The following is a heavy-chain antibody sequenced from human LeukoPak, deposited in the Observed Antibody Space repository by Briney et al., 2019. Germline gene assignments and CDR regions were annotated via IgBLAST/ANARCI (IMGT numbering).Heavy chain of an antibody. V-gene: IGHV4-34*01. J-gene: IGHJ6*03. Sequence: SETLSLTCAVYGGSFSGYYWSWIRKPPGKGLEWIGEINHSGSTNYNPSLKSRVTISVDTSKNQFSLKLSSVTAADTAVYYCARDIGQLPQYYYYYMDVWGKGTTVTVSS. CDR2: INHSGST. CDR3: ARDIGQLPQYYYYYMDV. D-gene: IGHD2-2*01. CDR1: GGSFSGYY.